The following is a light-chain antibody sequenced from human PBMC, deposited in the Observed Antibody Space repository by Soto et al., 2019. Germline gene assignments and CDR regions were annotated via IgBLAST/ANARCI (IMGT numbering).Light chain of an antibody. J-gene: IGKJ1*01. CDR3: QQSYSTPLT. V-gene: IGKV1-39*01. Sequence: DIQMTQSPSSLSASVGDRVTITCRASQSISSYLNWYQQKPGKAPKLLIYAASSLQSGVPSRFSGSGSGTDFTRNISSLQPEDFATYYWQQSYSTPLTFGHGTKVEIK. CDR2: AAS. CDR1: QSISSY.